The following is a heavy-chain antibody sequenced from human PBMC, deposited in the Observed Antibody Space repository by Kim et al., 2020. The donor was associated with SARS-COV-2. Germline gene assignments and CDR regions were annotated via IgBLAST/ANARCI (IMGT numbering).Heavy chain of an antibody. V-gene: IGHV3-23*01. CDR2: GDKP. CDR3: APRRWLDP. Sequence: GDKPYYAPSVNGRFTISRDNSKNTLYLQMNSLGADDTAIYYCAPRRWLDPWGQGTLVTVSS. J-gene: IGHJ5*02.